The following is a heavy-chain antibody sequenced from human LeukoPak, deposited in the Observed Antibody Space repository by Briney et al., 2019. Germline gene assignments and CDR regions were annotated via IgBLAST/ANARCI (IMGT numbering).Heavy chain of an antibody. V-gene: IGHV3-48*03. D-gene: IGHD3-10*02. Sequence: GGSLRLSCAASGFTFSRYQMNWVRQAPGKGLEWISYITTTGSTIYYADSVKGRFTISRDNAKNSLYLQMNSLRAEDTAVYYCAELGITMIGGVWGKGTTVTISS. J-gene: IGHJ6*04. CDR2: ITTTGSTI. CDR3: AELGITMIGGV. CDR1: GFTFSRYQ.